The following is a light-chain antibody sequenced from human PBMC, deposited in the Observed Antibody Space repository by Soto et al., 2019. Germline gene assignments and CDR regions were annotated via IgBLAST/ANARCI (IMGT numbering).Light chain of an antibody. V-gene: IGKV1-27*01. J-gene: IGKJ1*01. CDR2: AAS. CDR1: HDINYY. Sequence: DIQMTQSPPSLSASVGDRVTNTCRASHDINYYLAWYQQKPGKVPQLLIYAASTLQSGVPSRFSGSGSGTDFTLTISSLQPEDVATYYCQKYITAPQTFGQGTKVGIK. CDR3: QKYITAPQT.